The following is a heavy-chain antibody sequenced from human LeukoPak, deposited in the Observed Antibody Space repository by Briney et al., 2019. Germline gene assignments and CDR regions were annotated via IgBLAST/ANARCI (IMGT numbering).Heavy chain of an antibody. Sequence: SQTLSLTCAISGDSVSSNSAAWNWIRQSPSRGLEWLGRTYYRSKWYNDYAVSVKSRITINPDTSKNQCSLQLNSVTPEDTAVYYCARDVQQLATRYYYYGMDVWGQGTTVTVSS. CDR3: ARDVQQLATRYYYYGMDV. CDR2: TYYRSKWYN. J-gene: IGHJ6*02. D-gene: IGHD6-13*01. V-gene: IGHV6-1*01. CDR1: GDSVSSNSAA.